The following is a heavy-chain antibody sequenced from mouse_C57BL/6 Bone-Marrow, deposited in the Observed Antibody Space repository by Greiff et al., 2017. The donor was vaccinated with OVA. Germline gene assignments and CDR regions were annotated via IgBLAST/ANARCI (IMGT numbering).Heavy chain of an antibody. J-gene: IGHJ4*01. Sequence: EVNVVESGGGLVQSGRSLRLSCATSGFTFSDFYMEWVRQAPGKGLEWIAASRNKANDYTTEYSASVKGRFIVSRDTSQSILYLQMNALRAEDTAMYYCARDADEDYAMDYWGQGTSVTVSS. CDR2: SRNKANDYTT. CDR1: GFTFSDFY. V-gene: IGHV7-1*01. CDR3: ARDADEDYAMDY.